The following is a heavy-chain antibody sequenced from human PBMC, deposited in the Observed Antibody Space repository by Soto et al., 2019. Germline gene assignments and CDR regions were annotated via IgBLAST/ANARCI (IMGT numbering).Heavy chain of an antibody. CDR3: ARDSSWYEWRVDY. CDR2: INPSGGST. V-gene: IGHV1-46*01. Sequence: ASVKVSCKASGYTFTSYYMHWVRQAPGQGLEWMGIINPSGGSTSYAQKKQGRVTKTRDTSTSTVYMELSSLRSVDTAVYYCARDSSWYEWRVDYWGQGTLVTVSS. CDR1: GYTFTSYY. J-gene: IGHJ4*02. D-gene: IGHD6-13*01.